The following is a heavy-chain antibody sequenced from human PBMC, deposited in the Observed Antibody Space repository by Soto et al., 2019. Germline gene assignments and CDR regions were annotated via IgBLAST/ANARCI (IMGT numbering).Heavy chain of an antibody. Sequence: GGSLRLSCAASGFTFSSYGMHWVRQAPGKGLEWVAVIWYDGSNKYYADSVKGRFTISRDNSKNTLYLQMNSLRAEDTAVYYCARDQTKGLMGYYYGMDVWGQGTTVTVSS. CDR1: GFTFSSYG. CDR3: ARDQTKGLMGYYYGMDV. D-gene: IGHD2-8*01. V-gene: IGHV3-33*01. CDR2: IWYDGSNK. J-gene: IGHJ6*02.